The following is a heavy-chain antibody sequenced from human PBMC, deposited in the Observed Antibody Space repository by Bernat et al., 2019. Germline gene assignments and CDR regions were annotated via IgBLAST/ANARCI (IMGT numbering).Heavy chain of an antibody. CDR1: GFTFSSHG. Sequence: QVQLVESGGGVVQPGRSLRLSCAASGFTFSSHGMHWVRQAPGKGLGWVAVIWYDGSNKYYADSVKGRFTISRDNSKNTLYLQMNSLRAEDTAVYYCAREVSYWFDSWGQGTLVTVSS. V-gene: IGHV3-33*01. CDR3: AREVSYWFDS. D-gene: IGHD2/OR15-2a*01. CDR2: IWYDGSNK. J-gene: IGHJ5*01.